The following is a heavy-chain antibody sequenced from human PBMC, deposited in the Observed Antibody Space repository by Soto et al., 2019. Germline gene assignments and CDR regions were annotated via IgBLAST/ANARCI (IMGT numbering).Heavy chain of an antibody. CDR2: IYYSGST. CDR3: ARIKIRRSLSGYYLAFDY. V-gene: IGHV4-30-4*01. CDR1: GGSISSGDYY. D-gene: IGHD3-22*01. J-gene: IGHJ4*02. Sequence: QVQLQESGPGLVKPSQTLSLTCTVSGGSISSGDYYWSWIRQPPGKGLEWIGYIYYSGSTYYNPALKSRVTIAVDTSKNQFALKLSSVTAADTAVYYCARIKIRRSLSGYYLAFDYWGQGTLVTVSS.